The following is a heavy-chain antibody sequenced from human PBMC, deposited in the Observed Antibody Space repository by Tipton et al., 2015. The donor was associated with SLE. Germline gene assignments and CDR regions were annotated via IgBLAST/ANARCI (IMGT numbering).Heavy chain of an antibody. CDR3: ASMYGDARTNWFDS. CDR1: GFNFFSYW. V-gene: IGHV4-28*01. Sequence: LRLSCAASGFNFFSYWMSWVRQPPGKGLEWIGHIFHSGSAYYNPSLKSRVTMSVDRSRNQFSLRLTSVTAADTALYYCASMYGDARTNWFDSWGQGTPVTVSS. J-gene: IGHJ5*01. D-gene: IGHD4-17*01. CDR2: IFHSGSA.